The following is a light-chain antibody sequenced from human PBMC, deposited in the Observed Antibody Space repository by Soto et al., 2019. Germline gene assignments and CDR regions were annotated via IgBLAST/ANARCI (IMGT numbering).Light chain of an antibody. CDR2: AAS. CDR3: QQYDNLPS. CDR1: QSISTY. V-gene: IGKV1-33*01. Sequence: DIQMTQSPSSLSASVGDRVNITCRAIQSISTYLNCYQQKPGKSPKVLIYAASNLETGVPSRFSGSGSGTDFTFTIRSLKPEDIATYYCQQYDNLPSFGGGTKVDIK. J-gene: IGKJ4*01.